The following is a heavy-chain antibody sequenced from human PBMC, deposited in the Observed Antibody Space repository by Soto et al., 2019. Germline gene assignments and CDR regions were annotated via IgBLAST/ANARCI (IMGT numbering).Heavy chain of an antibody. CDR2: IYYSGNT. J-gene: IGHJ6*02. CDR3: ARVCGGDCHYGMDV. D-gene: IGHD2-21*02. Sequence: QVQLQESGPGLVKPSQTLSLTCTVSGGSISSGGYYWSWIRQHPGKGLEWIGYIYYSGNTYYNPSRKSRLTISVDTSKNQFSLKLSSVTAADTAVYYCARVCGGDCHYGMDVWGQGTTVTVSS. CDR1: GGSISSGGYY. V-gene: IGHV4-31*03.